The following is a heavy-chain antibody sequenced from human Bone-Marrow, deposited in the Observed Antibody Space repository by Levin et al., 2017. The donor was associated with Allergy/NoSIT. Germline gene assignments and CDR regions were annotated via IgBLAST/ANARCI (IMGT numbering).Heavy chain of an antibody. V-gene: IGHV7-4-1*02. CDR2: LDTNTGNP. CDR1: GYTFNSYF. J-gene: IGHJ4*02. D-gene: IGHD6-6*01. CDR3: ARGSYYFDF. Sequence: GASVKVSCKASGYTFNSYFMNWMRQAPGQGLEWMGLLDTNTGNPTFAQGFTGRFVFSLDTSVSTAFLQISSLKAEDTAVYYCARGSYYFDFWGQGTPVTVSS.